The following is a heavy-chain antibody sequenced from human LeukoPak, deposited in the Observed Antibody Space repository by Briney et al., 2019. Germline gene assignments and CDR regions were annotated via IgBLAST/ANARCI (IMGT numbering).Heavy chain of an antibody. V-gene: IGHV3-66*02. J-gene: IGHJ4*02. CDR3: ARLRGGYYYDSSGYNQFDY. Sequence: GGSLRLSCAASGFTVSSNYMSWVRQAPGKGLEWVSVIYSGGSTYYADSVKGRFTISRDNSKNTLYLQMNSLRAEDTAVYYCARLRGGYYYDSSGYNQFDYWGQGTLVTVSS. CDR1: GFTVSSNY. CDR2: IYSGGST. D-gene: IGHD3-22*01.